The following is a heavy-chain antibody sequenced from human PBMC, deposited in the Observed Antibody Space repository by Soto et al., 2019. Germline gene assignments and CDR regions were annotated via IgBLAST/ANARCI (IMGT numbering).Heavy chain of an antibody. J-gene: IGHJ6*02. Sequence: GASVKVSCKASGGTFSSYAISWVRQAPGQGLEWMGGIIPIFGTANYAQKFQGRVTITADKSTSTAYMELSSLRSEDTAVYYCAGGRIAASYYYYYGMDVWGQGTTVTVSS. D-gene: IGHD6-13*01. CDR1: GGTFSSYA. CDR2: IIPIFGTA. V-gene: IGHV1-69*06. CDR3: AGGRIAASYYYYYGMDV.